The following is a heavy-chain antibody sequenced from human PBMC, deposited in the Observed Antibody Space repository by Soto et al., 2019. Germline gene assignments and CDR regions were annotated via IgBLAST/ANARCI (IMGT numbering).Heavy chain of an antibody. CDR2: IYYSGST. V-gene: IGHV4-31*03. D-gene: IGHD3-3*01. J-gene: IGHJ5*02. CDR3: ARGEEGGFWSGYHYNWFDP. CDR1: GGSISSGGYY. Sequence: SETQSLTSPVSGGSISSGGYYWSWIRQHPGKGLEWIGYIYYSGSTYYNPSLKSRVTISVDTSKNQFSLKLSSVTAADTAVYYCARGEEGGFWSGYHYNWFDPWGQGTLVTVSS.